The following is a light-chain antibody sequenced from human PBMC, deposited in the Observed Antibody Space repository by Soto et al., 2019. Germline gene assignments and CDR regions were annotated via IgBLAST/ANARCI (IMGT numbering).Light chain of an antibody. CDR3: RSYESSSSPVV. CDR1: SSNVGGDNY. Sequence: QSALTQPASVSGSPGQSVTISCTGTSSNVGGDNYVSWYQQHPGKAPKLIIYDVSNRPSGVSNRFSGSKSGNTASLAISGLQAEDEADYYCRSYESSSSPVVFGGGTKLTVL. CDR2: DVS. V-gene: IGLV2-14*01. J-gene: IGLJ2*01.